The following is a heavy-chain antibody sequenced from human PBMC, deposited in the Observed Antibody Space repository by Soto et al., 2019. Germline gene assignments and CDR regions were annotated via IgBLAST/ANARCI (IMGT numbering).Heavy chain of an antibody. D-gene: IGHD5-12*01. J-gene: IGHJ6*02. CDR3: ARESRGYSGYEDYYYYYGMDV. Sequence: ASVKVSCKASGGTFSSYAISWVRQAPGQGLEWMGGIIPIFGTANYAQKFQGRVTITADESTSTAYMELSSLRSEDTAVYYCARESRGYSGYEDYYYYYGMDVWGQGTTVTVSS. CDR1: GGTFSSYA. CDR2: IIPIFGTA. V-gene: IGHV1-69*13.